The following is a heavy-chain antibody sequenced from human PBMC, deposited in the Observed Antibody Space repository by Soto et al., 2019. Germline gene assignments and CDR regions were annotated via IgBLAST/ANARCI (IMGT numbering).Heavy chain of an antibody. CDR1: VFTFSNHG. CDR3: AKENSGFEK. CDR2: ISSGGAT. Sequence: PGGSLRLSCAASVFTFSNHGMSWVRQAPGKGLEWISAISSGGATFYADSVKGRFTISRDNSKSTLYLQMNSLRVEDTAEYYCAKENSGFEKWGQGTLVTVSS. V-gene: IGHV3-23*01. J-gene: IGHJ4*02. D-gene: IGHD1-26*01.